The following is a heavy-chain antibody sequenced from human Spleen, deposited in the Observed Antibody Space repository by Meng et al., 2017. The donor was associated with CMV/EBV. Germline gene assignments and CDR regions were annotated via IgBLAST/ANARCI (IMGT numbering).Heavy chain of an antibody. CDR3: AKVIGDSTFVFDY. CDR1: GFTFSSYG. CDR2: IRYDGSNK. J-gene: IGHJ4*02. D-gene: IGHD2/OR15-2a*01. V-gene: IGHV3-30*02. Sequence: QVQLVESGGGVVQPGGSLRLSCAASGFTFSSYGMHWVRQAPGKGLEWVAFIRYDGSNKYYADSVKGRFTISRDNSKNTLYLQMNSLRAEDTAVYYCAKVIGDSTFVFDYWGQGTLVTVSS.